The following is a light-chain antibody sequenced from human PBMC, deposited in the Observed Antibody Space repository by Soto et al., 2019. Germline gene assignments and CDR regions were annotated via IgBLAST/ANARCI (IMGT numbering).Light chain of an antibody. J-gene: IGKJ2*01. V-gene: IGKV3-15*01. Sequence: EIVMTQSPATLSVSPGERATLSCRASQSVSSNLAWYQQKPGQAPRLLIYGASTRATSIPARFSGSGSGTKFTLPISSLQSEDFAVYYCQQYNNWPPYTFGQGTKLEIK. CDR2: GAS. CDR3: QQYNNWPPYT. CDR1: QSVSSN.